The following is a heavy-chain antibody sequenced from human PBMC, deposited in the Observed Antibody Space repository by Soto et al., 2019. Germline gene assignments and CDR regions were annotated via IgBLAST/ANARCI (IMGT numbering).Heavy chain of an antibody. CDR3: ARFFGSGFDY. Sequence: GGSLRLSCVAPGFTFSTDSMNWVRQAPGKGLEWVAHISTSGTTRYYADSVKGRFTISRDNAKTSLYLQMDSLRNEDTAVYYCARFFGSGFDYWGQGTLVTVSS. CDR1: GFTFSTDS. CDR2: ISTSGTTR. V-gene: IGHV3-48*02. D-gene: IGHD6-19*01. J-gene: IGHJ4*02.